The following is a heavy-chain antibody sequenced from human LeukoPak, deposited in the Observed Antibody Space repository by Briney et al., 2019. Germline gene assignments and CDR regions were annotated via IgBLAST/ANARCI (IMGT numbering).Heavy chain of an antibody. Sequence: GGSLRLSCAASGFTFSSYAMSWVRQAPGKGLEWVSAISGSGGSTYYADTVKGRFTISRDNSKNTLYLQMNSLRAEDTAVYYCAKWIISSGWYGVWGQGTLVTVSS. D-gene: IGHD6-19*01. V-gene: IGHV3-23*01. CDR3: AKWIISSGWYGV. CDR1: GFTFSSYA. CDR2: ISGSGGST. J-gene: IGHJ4*02.